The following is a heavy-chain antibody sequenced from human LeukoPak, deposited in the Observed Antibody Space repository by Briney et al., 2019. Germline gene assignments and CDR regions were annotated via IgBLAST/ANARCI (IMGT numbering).Heavy chain of an antibody. J-gene: IGHJ4*02. D-gene: IGHD3-10*01. Sequence: ASVKVSCKASGYTFTSYGISWVRQAPGQGLEWMGWISAYNGNTNYAQKLQGRVTMTTDTSTSTAYMELRSLRSDDTAVYYCAREREYGSGSYYFDYWGQGTLVTVSS. CDR1: GYTFTSYG. V-gene: IGHV1-18*01. CDR3: AREREYGSGSYYFDY. CDR2: ISAYNGNT.